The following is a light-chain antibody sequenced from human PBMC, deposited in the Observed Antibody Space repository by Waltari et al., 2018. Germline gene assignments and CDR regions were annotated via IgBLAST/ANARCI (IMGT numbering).Light chain of an antibody. Sequence: QSALTQPASVSGSPGQSITIPCTGTSSDFVNYTLVSWYQHHPGKAPKLMIYEGSKRPSGVSNRFSGSKSGDTASLTISGLQAEDEADYYCCSYEGTGTFEDWVFGGGTKLTVL. V-gene: IGLV2-23*03. CDR2: EGS. J-gene: IGLJ3*02. CDR1: SSDFVNYTL. CDR3: CSYEGTGTFEDWV.